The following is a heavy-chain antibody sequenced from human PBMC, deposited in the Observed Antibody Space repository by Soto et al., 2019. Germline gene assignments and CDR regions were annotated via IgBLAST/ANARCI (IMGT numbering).Heavy chain of an antibody. V-gene: IGHV3-23*01. CDR3: ANYCSTSIGYDAFDI. CDR2: MSGSGGST. CDR1: GFTFSSYA. D-gene: IGHD6-6*01. Sequence: EVQLLESGGGLVQPGGSLRLSCAASGFTFSSYAMSWVRQAPGKGLEWVSAMSGSGGSTYYADSVKGRFTISIDNSKNTLYLQMNSLRAEYTAVYYCANYCSTSIGYDAFDIWGQGTLVTVSS. J-gene: IGHJ3*02.